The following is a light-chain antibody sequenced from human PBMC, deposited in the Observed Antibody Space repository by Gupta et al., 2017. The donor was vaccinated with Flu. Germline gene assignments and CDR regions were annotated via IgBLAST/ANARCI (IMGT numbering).Light chain of an antibody. CDR3: SSYTSSSTSFV. Sequence: QSALTQPASVSGSPGQSITISCPGTTSDVGANNYVSWYQQHPGKAPKVMIYGVNNRPSGVSDRFSGSKSGNTASLTISGLQAEDEADYYCSSYTSSSTSFVFGTGTKVTVL. V-gene: IGLV2-14*01. CDR1: TSDVGANNY. J-gene: IGLJ1*01. CDR2: GVN.